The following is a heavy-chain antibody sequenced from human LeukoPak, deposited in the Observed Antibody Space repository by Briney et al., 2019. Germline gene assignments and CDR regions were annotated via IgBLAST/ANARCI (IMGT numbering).Heavy chain of an antibody. CDR3: ARDHYYDSSGLGFDI. Sequence: ASVKVSCKASGYTFTSYGISWVRQAPGQGLEWMGWISAYNGNTNYAQKLQGRVTMTTDTSTSTAYMELRSLRFDDTAVYYCARDHYYDSSGLGFDIWGQGTMVTVSS. D-gene: IGHD3-22*01. CDR1: GYTFTSYG. V-gene: IGHV1-18*01. J-gene: IGHJ3*02. CDR2: ISAYNGNT.